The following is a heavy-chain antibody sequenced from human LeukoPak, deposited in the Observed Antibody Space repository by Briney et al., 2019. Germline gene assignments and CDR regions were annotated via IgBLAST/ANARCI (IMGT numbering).Heavy chain of an antibody. CDR2: IYHSGST. D-gene: IGHD1-26*01. CDR3: AARRGANDY. Sequence: SETLSLTCAVSGGSISSGGYSWSWIRQPPGKGLEWIGYIYHSGSTYYNPSLKSRVTISVDRSKNQSSLKLSSVTAADTAVYYCAARRGANDYWGQGTLVTVSS. CDR1: GGSISSGGYS. J-gene: IGHJ4*02. V-gene: IGHV4-30-2*01.